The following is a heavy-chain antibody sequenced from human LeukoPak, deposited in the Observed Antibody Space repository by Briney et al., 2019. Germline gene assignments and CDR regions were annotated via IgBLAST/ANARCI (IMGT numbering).Heavy chain of an antibody. CDR1: GFTFSGYG. J-gene: IGHJ4*02. CDR3: AKGGLGSAFDF. V-gene: IGHV3-23*01. Sequence: GGSLRLSCAASGFTFSGYGMSWVRQAPGKGLECVSGISGSGGSTYYADSVKGRFTISRDNSKKTLSLQMNTLRADDTAVYYCAKGGLGSAFDFWGQGTLVTVSS. CDR2: ISGSGGST. D-gene: IGHD3/OR15-3a*01.